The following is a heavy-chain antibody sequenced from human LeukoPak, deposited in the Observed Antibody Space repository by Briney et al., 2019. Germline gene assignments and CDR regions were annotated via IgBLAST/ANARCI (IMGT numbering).Heavy chain of an antibody. CDR2: TFYSGST. V-gene: IGHV4-59*01. Sequence: SETLSLTCSVSGASITSYYWSWIRQPPGKGLEWIGYTFYSGSTKYSPSLKSRVTISEDTSKNQISLKLGSVTAADTAVYYCARSPTSGSLPGGFDSWGQGTLVTVSS. CDR3: ARSPTSGSLPGGFDS. D-gene: IGHD3-3*01. CDR1: GASITSYY. J-gene: IGHJ4*02.